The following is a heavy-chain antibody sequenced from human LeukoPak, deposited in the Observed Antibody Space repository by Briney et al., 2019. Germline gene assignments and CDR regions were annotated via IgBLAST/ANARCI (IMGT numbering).Heavy chain of an antibody. J-gene: IGHJ4*02. CDR1: GYSISRGYY. V-gene: IGHV4-38-2*02. CDR3: ATEIQNIAGRVY. D-gene: IGHD6-6*01. Sequence: SETLSLTYSVSGYSISRGYYWAWIRQAPGKGLEWIGNLYHSGSTYYNPSLKSRVSISVDTSKNQFSLNLSSVTAADTAVYYCATEIQNIAGRVYWGQGTLVTVSS. CDR2: LYHSGST.